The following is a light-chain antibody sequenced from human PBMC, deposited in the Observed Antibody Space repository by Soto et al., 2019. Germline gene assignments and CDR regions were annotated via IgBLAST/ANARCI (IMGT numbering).Light chain of an antibody. J-gene: IGKJ5*01. CDR1: QSVSSN. Sequence: EIVLTQSQATLSVSPVERDPHSCPASQSVSSNLAWYQQQPGQAPRLLIYDASNRATGIPARFSGSGSGTDFTLTISSLEPEDFAVYYCQQRSNWRPITFGQGTRLEIK. V-gene: IGKV3-11*01. CDR2: DAS. CDR3: QQRSNWRPIT.